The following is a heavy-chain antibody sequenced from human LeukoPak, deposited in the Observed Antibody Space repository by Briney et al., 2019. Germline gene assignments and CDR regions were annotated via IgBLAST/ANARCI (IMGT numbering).Heavy chain of an antibody. CDR1: GFTFSSYS. J-gene: IGHJ4*02. V-gene: IGHV3-48*01. CDR2: ISSSSSTI. CDR3: ARHLSGITGYTYGRGIDY. D-gene: IGHD5-18*01. Sequence: GGSLRLSCAASGFTFSSYSMNWVRQAPGKGLEWVSYISSSSSTIYYADSVKGRFTISRDNAKNSLYLQMNSLRAEDTAVYYCARHLSGITGYTYGRGIDYWGQGTLVSVSS.